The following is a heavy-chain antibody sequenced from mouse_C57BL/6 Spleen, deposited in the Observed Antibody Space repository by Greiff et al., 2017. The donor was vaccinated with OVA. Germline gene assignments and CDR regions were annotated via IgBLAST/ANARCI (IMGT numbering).Heavy chain of an antibody. D-gene: IGHD2-5*01. Sequence: VQLKESGPVLVKPGASVKMSCKASGYTFTDYYMNWVKQSHRKSLEWIGVINPYNGGTSYNQKFKGKATLTVDKSSSTAYMELNSLTSEDAAVYYCARSPAYYSIDYWGQGTTLTVSS. CDR1: GYTFTDYY. V-gene: IGHV1-19*01. CDR2: INPYNGGT. CDR3: ARSPAYYSIDY. J-gene: IGHJ2*01.